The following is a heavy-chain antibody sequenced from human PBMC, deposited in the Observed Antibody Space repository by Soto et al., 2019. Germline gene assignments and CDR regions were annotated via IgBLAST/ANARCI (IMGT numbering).Heavy chain of an antibody. J-gene: IGHJ4*02. CDR2: INAGNGNT. Sequence: ASVKVSCKASGYTFTSYAMHWVRQAPGQRLEWMGWINAGNGNTKYSQKFQGRVTITRDASASTAYMELSSLRSEDTAVYYCARVIGGLYYFDYWGQGTLVTVSS. CDR3: ARVIGGLYYFDY. V-gene: IGHV1-3*01. CDR1: GYTFTSYA. D-gene: IGHD3-16*01.